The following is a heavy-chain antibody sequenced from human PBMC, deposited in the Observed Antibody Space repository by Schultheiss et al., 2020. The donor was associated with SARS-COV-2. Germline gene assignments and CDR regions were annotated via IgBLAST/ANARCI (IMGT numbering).Heavy chain of an antibody. CDR1: GFTFSSIE. D-gene: IGHD1-7*01. V-gene: IGHV3-48*03. J-gene: IGHJ4*02. CDR2: INCADNTK. Sequence: GGSLRLSCVGSGFTFSSIEMNWVRQAPGKGPEWVSYINCADNTKWYADSVKGRFTISRDNARNSLYLQMNSLRAEDTAVYYCAKELELGLNWGQGTLVTVSS. CDR3: AKELELGLN.